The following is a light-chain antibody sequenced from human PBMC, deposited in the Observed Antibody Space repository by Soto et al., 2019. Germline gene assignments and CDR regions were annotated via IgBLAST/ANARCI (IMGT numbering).Light chain of an antibody. V-gene: IGKV1-5*03. CDR2: KAS. CDR3: QQYKIYSQT. J-gene: IGKJ1*01. Sequence: DIQMTQSPSTLSASLGDRVTITCRASQSISNWLAWYQQKPGKAPKLLIYKASSLESGVPSRFRGSGSGTEFTLTISSLQPDDFESYYCQQYKIYSQTFGQGTKVDIK. CDR1: QSISNW.